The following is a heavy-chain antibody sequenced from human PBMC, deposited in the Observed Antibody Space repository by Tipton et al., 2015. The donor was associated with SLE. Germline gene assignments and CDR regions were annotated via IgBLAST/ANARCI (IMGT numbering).Heavy chain of an antibody. CDR2: IYTSGST. Sequence: TLSLTCTVSGGSISNYYWSWIRQPAGKGLGWVGRIYTSGSTNYNPSLKSRVTMSVDTSKNQFSLKLSSVTAADTAVYYCARDHPVAGPFDYWGQGTLVTVSS. V-gene: IGHV4-4*07. CDR3: ARDHPVAGPFDY. CDR1: GGSISNYY. J-gene: IGHJ4*02. D-gene: IGHD6-19*01.